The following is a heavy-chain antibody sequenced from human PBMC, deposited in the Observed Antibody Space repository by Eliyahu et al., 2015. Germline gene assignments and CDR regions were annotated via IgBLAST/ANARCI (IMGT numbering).Heavy chain of an antibody. Sequence: QVQLQESGPGLVKPSETLSLTCTVXGGSISSYYWSWIRQPPGKGLEWIGYIYYSGSTNYNPSLKSRVTISVDTSKNQFSLKLSSVTAADTAVYYCARHRYYFDYWGQGTLVTVSS. J-gene: IGHJ4*02. CDR2: IYYSGST. V-gene: IGHV4-59*08. CDR1: GGSISSYY. CDR3: ARHRYYFDY.